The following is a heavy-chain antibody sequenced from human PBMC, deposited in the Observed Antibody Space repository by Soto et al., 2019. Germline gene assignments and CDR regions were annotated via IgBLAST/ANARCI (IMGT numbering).Heavy chain of an antibody. Sequence: GGSLRLSCAASGFTFDDYAMHWVRQAPGKGLEWVSGISWNSGSIGYADSVMGRFTISRDNAKNSLYLQMNSLRAEDTALYYCAKDIRGYYYYMDVWGKGTTVTVSS. CDR2: ISWNSGSI. V-gene: IGHV3-9*01. CDR1: GFTFDDYA. CDR3: AKDIRGYYYYMDV. D-gene: IGHD3-16*01. J-gene: IGHJ6*03.